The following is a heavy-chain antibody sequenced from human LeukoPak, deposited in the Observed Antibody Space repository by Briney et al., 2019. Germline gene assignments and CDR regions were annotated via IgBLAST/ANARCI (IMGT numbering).Heavy chain of an antibody. D-gene: IGHD6-13*01. J-gene: IGHJ4*02. V-gene: IGHV3-48*01. CDR3: ARDVSSSRVGSPFDY. CDR1: GFTFSSYS. Sequence: GGPLRLSCAASGFTFSSYSMNWVRQAPGKGLEWVSYISSSSSTIYYADSVKGRFTISRDNAKNSLYLQMNSLRAEDTAVYYCARDVSSSRVGSPFDYWGQGTLVTVSS. CDR2: ISSSSSTI.